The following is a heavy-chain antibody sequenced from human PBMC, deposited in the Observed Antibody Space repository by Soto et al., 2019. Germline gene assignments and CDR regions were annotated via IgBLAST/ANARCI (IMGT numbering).Heavy chain of an antibody. CDR1: GFTFNTFG. D-gene: IGHD6-19*01. V-gene: IGHV3-33*01. CDR2: LWYDGSNK. J-gene: IGHJ4*02. CDR3: ARERAVTGGTYYFDR. Sequence: QAELVESGGGVVQPGMSLRLSCAASGFTFNTFGMHWVRQAPGKGPEWVALLWYDGSNKYYADSVKGRFTISRDNPRNTLYLQLNNLRVEDTAVYYCARERAVTGGTYYFDRWGQGTLVTVSA.